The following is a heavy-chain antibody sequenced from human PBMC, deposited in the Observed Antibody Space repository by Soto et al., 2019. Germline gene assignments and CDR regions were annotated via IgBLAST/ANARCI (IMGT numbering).Heavy chain of an antibody. V-gene: IGHV1-69*08. CDR2: IIPLHNTS. Sequence: ASVKVSCKVAGGAFTNYSLNWVRHAPGQGLEWLGGIIPLHNTSNYSLKLLGRGSVTADISSNTVYMHLSGLTSDDTATYYCAIWSNWNPLYYRGMDVWGQGTTVTVSS. CDR1: GGAFTNYS. CDR3: AIWSNWNPLYYRGMDV. J-gene: IGHJ6*02. D-gene: IGHD1-20*01.